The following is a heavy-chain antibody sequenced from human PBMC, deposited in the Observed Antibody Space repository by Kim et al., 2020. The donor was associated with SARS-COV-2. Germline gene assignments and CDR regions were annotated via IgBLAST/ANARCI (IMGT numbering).Heavy chain of an antibody. CDR3: ARSEYITIVGVVRAQGAFDI. Sequence: SETLSLTCTVSGGSISSYYWSWIRQPPGKDLEWIGDIYYSGSTNYNPSLKSRVTMSVDTSKDQFSLKLSSVTAADTAVYYCARSEYITIVGVVRAQGAFDIWGQGTMVTVSS. D-gene: IGHD3-3*01. V-gene: IGHV4-59*01. CDR1: GGSISSYY. CDR2: IYYSGST. J-gene: IGHJ3*02.